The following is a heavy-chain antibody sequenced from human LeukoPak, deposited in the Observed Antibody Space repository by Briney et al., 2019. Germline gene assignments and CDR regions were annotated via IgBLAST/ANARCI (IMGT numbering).Heavy chain of an antibody. CDR2: MNPNSGNT. J-gene: IGHJ4*02. Sequence: ASVKVSYKASGYTFTSYDINWVRQATGQGLEWMGWMNPNSGNTGYAQKFQGRVTMTRNTSISTAYMELSSLRSEDTAVYYCARAQEYCGGDCYSELWGQGTLVTVSS. CDR3: ARAQEYCGGDCYSEL. CDR1: GYTFTSYD. V-gene: IGHV1-8*01. D-gene: IGHD2-21*02.